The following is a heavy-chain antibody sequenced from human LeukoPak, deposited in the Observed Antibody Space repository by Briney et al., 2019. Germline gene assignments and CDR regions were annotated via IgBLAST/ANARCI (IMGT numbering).Heavy chain of an antibody. J-gene: IGHJ4*02. CDR1: GFSFTDAW. Sequence: GGSLRLSCVGSGFSFTDAWMSWVRQIPGKGLEWVSGISGSGVSTYYADSVKGRFTISRDNSKNTLYLQMNSLRAEDTAVYYCAKDRSYYDSSGYIYYFDYWGQGVLVTVSS. CDR3: AKDRSYYDSSGYIYYFDY. CDR2: ISGSGVST. V-gene: IGHV3-23*01. D-gene: IGHD3-22*01.